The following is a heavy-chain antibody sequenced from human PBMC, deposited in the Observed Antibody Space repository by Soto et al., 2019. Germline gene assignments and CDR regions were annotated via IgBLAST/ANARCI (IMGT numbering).Heavy chain of an antibody. J-gene: IGHJ4*02. CDR3: ARLFTDAGFWDYIEY. Sequence: GEPRKSSCNASGCALSTYWIGWVRHMPGKGLQWMAIIYPSDSDTKYSPSFQGHVTISVDKSISTAYLQWSGLQASDSAKYYCARLFTDAGFWDYIEYWGPGTLVTVSS. CDR1: GCALSTYW. CDR2: IYPSDSDT. V-gene: IGHV5-51*03. D-gene: IGHD3-16*01.